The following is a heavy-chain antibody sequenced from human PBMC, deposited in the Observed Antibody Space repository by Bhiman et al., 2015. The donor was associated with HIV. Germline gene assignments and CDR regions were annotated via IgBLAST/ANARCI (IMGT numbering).Heavy chain of an antibody. CDR2: ISYDGRII. D-gene: IGHD1-7*01. Sequence: QVQLVESGGGVVQPGRSLRLSCAASGFTFRSYAMHWVRQSPGKGLEWVAVISYDGRIIDYIDFVKGRFTISRDNAKNSLYLQMNSLRAEDTAVFYCARDRPYNWNWGSYYYGMDVWGQGTTVTVSS. CDR1: GFTFRSYA. V-gene: IGHV3-30*03. CDR3: ARDRPYNWNWGSYYYGMDV. J-gene: IGHJ6*02.